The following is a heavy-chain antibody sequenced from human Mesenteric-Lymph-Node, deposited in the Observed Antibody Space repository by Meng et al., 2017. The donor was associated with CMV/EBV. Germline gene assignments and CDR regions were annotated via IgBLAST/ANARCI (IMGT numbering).Heavy chain of an antibody. CDR2: IYYSGST. CDR1: GGSVSSGSYY. J-gene: IGHJ5*02. Sequence: SETLSLTCTVSGGSVSSGSYYWSWIRQPPGKGLEWIGYIYYSGSTNYNPSLKSRVTISVDTSKNQFSLKLSSVTAADTAVYYCARGSVARITIFGVVLPRTNWFDPWGQGTLVTVSS. CDR3: ARGSVARITIFGVVLPRTNWFDP. V-gene: IGHV4-61*01. D-gene: IGHD3-3*01.